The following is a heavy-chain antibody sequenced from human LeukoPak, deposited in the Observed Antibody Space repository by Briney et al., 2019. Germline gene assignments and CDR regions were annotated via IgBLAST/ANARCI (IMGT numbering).Heavy chain of an antibody. V-gene: IGHV3-33*01. CDR3: ARDAGGLGWFDP. CDR2: IWYDGSNK. CDR1: GLTFSSYG. J-gene: IGHJ5*02. D-gene: IGHD1-26*01. Sequence: PGKSLRLSCAASGLTFSSYGMHWVRQAPGKGLEGVAVIWYDGSNKYYADSVKGRFTISRDNSKNTLYLQMNRLRAEDTAVYYCARDAGGLGWFDPWGQGTLVTVSS.